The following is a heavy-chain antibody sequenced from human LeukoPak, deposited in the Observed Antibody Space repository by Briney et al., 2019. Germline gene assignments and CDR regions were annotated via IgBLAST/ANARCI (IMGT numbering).Heavy chain of an antibody. J-gene: IGHJ4*02. CDR3: VLGSPFDY. CDR1: GFSFGDYA. CDR2: ISSSSRSI. Sequence: GGSLRLSCTASGFSFGDYAMSWVRQAPGKGLEWVSYISSSSRSIYYADSVKGRFTISRDNANNSLSLQMNSLRDEDTAVYYCVLGSPFDYWGQGTLVTVSS. V-gene: IGHV3-48*02. D-gene: IGHD3-10*01.